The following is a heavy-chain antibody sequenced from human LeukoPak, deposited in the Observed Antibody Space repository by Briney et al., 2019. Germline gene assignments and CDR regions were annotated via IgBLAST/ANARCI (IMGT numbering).Heavy chain of an antibody. CDR1: GYTFTGYY. CDR3: ARGHDLGGYGDKRPFDY. V-gene: IGHV1-2*02. Sequence: GASVKVSCKASGYTFTGYYMHWVRQAPGQGLEWMGWINPNSGGTNYAQKFQGRVTMTRDMSTSTVYMELSSLGSEDTAVYYCARGHDLGGYGDKRPFDYWGQGTLVTVSS. CDR2: INPNSGGT. J-gene: IGHJ4*02. D-gene: IGHD4-17*01.